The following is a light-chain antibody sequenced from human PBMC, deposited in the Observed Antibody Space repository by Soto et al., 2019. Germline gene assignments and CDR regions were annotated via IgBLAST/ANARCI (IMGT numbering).Light chain of an antibody. CDR3: QQFDGSQWT. J-gene: IGKJ1*01. V-gene: IGKV3-20*01. CDR2: AAS. CDR1: QSVHSRY. Sequence: LVLTQSPGTLSLSPGERGTLSCWASQSVHSRYLSWYQQKVGQAPSLLIYAASNRATGIPDRFSGSGSGTDFTLTISRLEPEDVAVYYCQQFDGSQWTFGQGTKVDIK.